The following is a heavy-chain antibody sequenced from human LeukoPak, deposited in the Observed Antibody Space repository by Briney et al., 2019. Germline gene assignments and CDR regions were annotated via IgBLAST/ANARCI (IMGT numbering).Heavy chain of an antibody. CDR3: AHSWLIWPFDY. Sequence: SGPTLVNPTQTLTLTCAFSGFSLRTRGGGVGWIRQPPGKALEWLALIYWDDDKRYSPSLKSRLTITKDTSKNQVVLTMTNMDPVDTATYYCAHSWLIWPFDYWGQGTLVTVSS. J-gene: IGHJ4*02. CDR2: IYWDDDK. V-gene: IGHV2-5*02. CDR1: GFSLRTRGGG. D-gene: IGHD5-12*01.